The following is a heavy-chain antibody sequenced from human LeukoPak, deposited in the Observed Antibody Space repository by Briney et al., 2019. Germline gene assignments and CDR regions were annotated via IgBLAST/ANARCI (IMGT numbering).Heavy chain of an antibody. CDR3: ARGGGYCSGGGCYQYYFDY. J-gene: IGHJ4*02. CDR2: ISSSSSYI. Sequence: GGSLRLSCAASGFTFSSYSMNWVRQAPGKGLEWVSSISSSSSYIYYADSVKGRFTISRDNAKNSLYLQMNSLRAEDTAVYYCARGGGYCSGGGCYQYYFDYWGQGTLVTVSS. D-gene: IGHD2-15*01. V-gene: IGHV3-21*01. CDR1: GFTFSSYS.